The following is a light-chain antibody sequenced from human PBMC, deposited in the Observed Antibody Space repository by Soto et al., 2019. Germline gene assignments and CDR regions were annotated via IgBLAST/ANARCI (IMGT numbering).Light chain of an antibody. Sequence: QSALTQPASVSGSPGQSITISCTGTSSEVGGYNYVSWYQQHPGKAPKLMIYDVSNRPSGVSNRFSGSKSGNTASLTMSGLQAEDEADDYCSSYTSSSTVVFGGGTQLTVL. V-gene: IGLV2-14*01. J-gene: IGLJ2*01. CDR2: DVS. CDR3: SSYTSSSTVV. CDR1: SSEVGGYNY.